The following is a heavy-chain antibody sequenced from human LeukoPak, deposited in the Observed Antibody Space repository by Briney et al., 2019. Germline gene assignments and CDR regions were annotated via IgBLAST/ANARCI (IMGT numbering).Heavy chain of an antibody. CDR3: AREATVTTTSTNDY. D-gene: IGHD4-17*01. J-gene: IGHJ4*02. Sequence: GASVKVSCKASGYTFTGYYMHWVRQAPGQGLEWMGWINPNSGGTNYAQKFQGRVTMTRGTSISTAYMELSRLRSDDTAVYYCAREATVTTTSTNDYWGQGTLVTVSS. CDR2: INPNSGGT. V-gene: IGHV1-2*02. CDR1: GYTFTGYY.